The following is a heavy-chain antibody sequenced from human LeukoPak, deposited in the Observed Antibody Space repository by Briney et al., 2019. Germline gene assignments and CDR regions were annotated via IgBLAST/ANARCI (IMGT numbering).Heavy chain of an antibody. J-gene: IGHJ4*02. CDR1: GYTFTGYY. Sequence: ASVKVSCKASGYTFTGYYMHWVRQAPGQGLEWMGRINPNSGGTNYAQKFQGRVTMTRDTSISTAYMELSRLRSDDTAVYYCARIDPLIVGAKAGGYWGQGTLVTVSS. CDR2: INPNSGGT. D-gene: IGHD1-26*01. V-gene: IGHV1-2*06. CDR3: ARIDPLIVGAKAGGY.